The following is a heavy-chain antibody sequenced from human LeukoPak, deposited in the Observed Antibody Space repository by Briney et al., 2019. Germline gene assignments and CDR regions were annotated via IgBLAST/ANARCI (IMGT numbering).Heavy chain of an antibody. D-gene: IGHD2-2*01. V-gene: IGHV3-15*01. CDR2: IKSKTDGGTT. J-gene: IGHJ6*03. Sequence: GGSLRLSCAASGFTFSNAWMSWVCQAPGKRLECVGRIKSKTDGGTTDYASPVKDRCTISRDDSNNTLYMQMNSLKTEDTAVYYCTTGPGTDCSSTSCYAAKADYYYYMDVWGKGTTVTVSS. CDR3: TTGPGTDCSSTSCYAAKADYYYYMDV. CDR1: GFTFSNAW.